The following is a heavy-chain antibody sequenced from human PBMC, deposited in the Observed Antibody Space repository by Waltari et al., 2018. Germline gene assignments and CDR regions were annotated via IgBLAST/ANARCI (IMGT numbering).Heavy chain of an antibody. Sequence: KKPGQSLNISCKAAGYNFPRSWIGWVRQLPGNGLEWMGIIYPTDSDTRDSASFRGQVTITVDSSISTTFLHWRTVKASDTAIYYCAKFYGGNSGPDFWGRGTRVSVSS. CDR1: GYNFPRSW. CDR2: IYPTDSDT. D-gene: IGHD4-17*01. CDR3: AKFYGGNSGPDF. V-gene: IGHV5-51*01. J-gene: IGHJ4*02.